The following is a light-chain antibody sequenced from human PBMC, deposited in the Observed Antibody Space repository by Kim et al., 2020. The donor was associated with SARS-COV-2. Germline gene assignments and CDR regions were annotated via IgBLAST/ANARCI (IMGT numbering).Light chain of an antibody. CDR3: QQYKTWWT. CDR2: GAS. Sequence: SVSPGESATLSCRASQSVNSNLAWYQHKPGQGPRLVIYGASTRATGIPARFSGSGSGTEFTLTISSLQSEDFAVYYCQQYKTWWTFGQGTKVDIK. V-gene: IGKV3-15*01. J-gene: IGKJ1*01. CDR1: QSVNSN.